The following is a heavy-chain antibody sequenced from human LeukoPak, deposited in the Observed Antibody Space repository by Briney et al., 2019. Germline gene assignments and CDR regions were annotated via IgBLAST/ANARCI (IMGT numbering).Heavy chain of an antibody. V-gene: IGHV3-23*01. CDR2: IRNSDDNT. CDR1: GFTFKNFA. CDR3: ARDAGWYQLPSYYFDY. D-gene: IGHD2-2*01. J-gene: IGHJ4*02. Sequence: GASLRLSCAASGFTFKNFAMTWVRQAPGKGLEWVSAIRNSDDNTYYADSMRGRFTISRDDSKNTLYLQMSSLRAEDTAVYYCARDAGWYQLPSYYFDYWGQGTLVTVSS.